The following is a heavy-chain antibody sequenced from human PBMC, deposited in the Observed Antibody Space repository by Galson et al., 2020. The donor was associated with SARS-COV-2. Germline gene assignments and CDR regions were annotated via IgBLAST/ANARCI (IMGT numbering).Heavy chain of an antibody. V-gene: IGHV3-30*03. Sequence: TGGSPRLSCAASGFTFSNYGMHWVRQAPGRGLEWVTVMSYDGSEKHYADSVKGRFTISRDNSKNTLYLQMNSLRAEDTAVYYCAAGIVVIPSARYGMDVWGQGTTVTVSS. CDR2: MSYDGSEK. D-gene: IGHD2-2*01. CDR3: AAGIVVIPSARYGMDV. J-gene: IGHJ6*02. CDR1: GFTFSNYG.